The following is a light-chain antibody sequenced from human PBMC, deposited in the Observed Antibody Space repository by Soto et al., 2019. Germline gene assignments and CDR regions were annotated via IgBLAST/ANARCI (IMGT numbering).Light chain of an antibody. CDR1: QSISVW. CDR3: QQYNSYSPT. V-gene: IGKV1-5*03. Sequence: DIQMTQSPSTLSASVGDRVTITCRASQSISVWLAWYQQKAGKAPNLLIYKASRLESGVPSRFSGSGSETEFTLTISGLQPGDSATYYCQQYNSYSPTFGQGIKVDIK. J-gene: IGKJ1*01. CDR2: KAS.